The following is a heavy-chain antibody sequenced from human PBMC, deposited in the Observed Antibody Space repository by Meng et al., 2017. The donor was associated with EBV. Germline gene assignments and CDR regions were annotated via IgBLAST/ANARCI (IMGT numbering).Heavy chain of an antibody. Sequence: VQVVPSGAEVKKPGSSVKVSCKTSGGPFRYYAISWVRQAPGQGLEWLGGFLPRLGAPNYAQKFHGRVKITADESTSTHYMDLSSLRSEDTAIYYCASESGRGYTPDYWGQGTLVTVSS. V-gene: IGHV1-69*01. D-gene: IGHD3-10*01. J-gene: IGHJ4*02. CDR2: FLPRLGAP. CDR3: ASESGRGYTPDY. CDR1: GGPFRYYA.